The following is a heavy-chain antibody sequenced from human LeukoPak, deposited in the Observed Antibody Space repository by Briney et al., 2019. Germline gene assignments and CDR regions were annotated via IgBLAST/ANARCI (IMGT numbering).Heavy chain of an antibody. CDR2: FYNSGRS. CDR1: VDSISDYY. V-gene: IGHV4-59*01. CDR3: TRGAGWLIDY. J-gene: IGHJ4*02. Sequence: PSETLSLTCTVSVDSISDYYRGWIRQPPGKGLEWIGYFYNSGRSTYNPSLKSRVTISADTSKNHFSLKLNSVTTADTAVYYCTRGAGWLIDYWGQGILVTVSS. D-gene: IGHD3-16*01.